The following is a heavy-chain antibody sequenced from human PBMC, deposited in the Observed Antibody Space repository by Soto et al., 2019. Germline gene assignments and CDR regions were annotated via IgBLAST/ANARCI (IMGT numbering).Heavy chain of an antibody. CDR2: VSIGGST. CDR3: AKRRGAGGNFDY. V-gene: IGHV3-23*01. Sequence: DVQLLESGGGLVQPEGSLRLSCAASGFTFSSYAMGWVRQGPGQGREWVAVVSIGGSTHYADSVRGRFTISRDNSKNELSLQMSSLAAEDTAVYFWAKRRGAGGNFDYWGQGALVTVSS. J-gene: IGHJ4*02. D-gene: IGHD2-15*01. CDR1: GFTFSSYA.